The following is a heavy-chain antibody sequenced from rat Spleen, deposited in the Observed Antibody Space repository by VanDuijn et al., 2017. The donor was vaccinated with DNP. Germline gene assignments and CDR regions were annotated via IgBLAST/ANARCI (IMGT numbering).Heavy chain of an antibody. CDR3: ARLRLEWEVRAMDA. Sequence: EVQLQESGPGLVKPSQSLSLTCSVTGYSITNNYWGWVRKFPGNKMEWIGHISYSGATSYIPSLKSRISITRDTSKNQFFLQLNSLTTEDTATYYCARLRLEWEVRAMDAWGQGTSVTVSS. V-gene: IGHV3-1*01. D-gene: IGHD1-1*01. CDR2: ISYSGAT. J-gene: IGHJ4*01. CDR1: GYSITNNY.